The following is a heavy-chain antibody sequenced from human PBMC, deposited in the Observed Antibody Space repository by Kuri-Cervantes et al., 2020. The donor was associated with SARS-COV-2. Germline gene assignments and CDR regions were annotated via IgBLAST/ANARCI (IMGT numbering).Heavy chain of an antibody. CDR1: GGSISSSSYY. CDR3: ARGPLYYYGSGSFKASLDYYYYGMDV. CDR2: IYTSGST. V-gene: IGHV4-39*07. J-gene: IGHJ6*02. D-gene: IGHD3-10*01. Sequence: GSLRLSCTVSGGSISSSSYYWGWIRQPPGKGLEWIGRIYTSGSTNYNPSLKSRVTMSVDTSKNQFSLKLSSVTAADTAVYYCARGPLYYYGSGSFKASLDYYYYGMDVWGQGTTVTVSS.